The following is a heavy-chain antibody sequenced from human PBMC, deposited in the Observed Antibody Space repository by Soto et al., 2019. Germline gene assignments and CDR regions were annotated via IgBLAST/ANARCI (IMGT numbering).Heavy chain of an antibody. CDR1: GFTFSTFA. J-gene: IGHJ4*02. V-gene: IGHV3-23*01. CDR3: AKSGPTNYFDF. CDR2: ITGGSGFT. Sequence: EVQLLESGGGFVQPGGSLRLSCAASGFTFSTFAMNWVRQAPGKGLEWVSGITGGSGFTFYADSVKGRFTISRDDSENTLFLQMSRLRAEDTAKYYCAKSGPTNYFDFWGQGTLVTVSS. D-gene: IGHD1-26*01.